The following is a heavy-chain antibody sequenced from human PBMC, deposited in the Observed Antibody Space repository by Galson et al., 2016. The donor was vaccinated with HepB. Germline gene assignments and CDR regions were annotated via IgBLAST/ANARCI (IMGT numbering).Heavy chain of an antibody. CDR1: GFDFTAYW. V-gene: IGHV3-74*01. CDR2: INSDGSST. CDR3: ARGNSPTLSSSWYGNPLDY. J-gene: IGHJ4*02. D-gene: IGHD6-13*01. Sequence: SLRLSCAASGFDFTAYWMTWVRQAPGKGLVWVSRINSDGSSTSYADSVKGRFTISRDNAKNTLYLQMNSLRAEDTAVYYCARGNSPTLSSSWYGNPLDYWGQGTLVTVSS.